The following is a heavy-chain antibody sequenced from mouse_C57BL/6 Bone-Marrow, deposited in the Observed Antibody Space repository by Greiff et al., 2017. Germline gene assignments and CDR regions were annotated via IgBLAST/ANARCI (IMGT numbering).Heavy chain of an antibody. CDR2: ISSGSSTI. CDR1: GFTFSDYG. J-gene: IGHJ4*01. V-gene: IGHV5-17*01. D-gene: IGHD2-5*01. CDR3: ARRAYYSNPYAMDY. Sequence: DVMLVESWGGLVKPGGSLKLSCAASGFTFSDYGMHWVRQAPEKGLEWVAYISSGSSTIYYADTVKGRFTISRDNAKNTLFLQMTSLRSEDTAMYYCARRAYYSNPYAMDYRRQSTSVPASS.